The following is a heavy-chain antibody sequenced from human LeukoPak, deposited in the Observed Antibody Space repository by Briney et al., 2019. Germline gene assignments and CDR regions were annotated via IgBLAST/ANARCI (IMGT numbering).Heavy chain of an antibody. V-gene: IGHV3-23*01. CDR1: GFTFTTYA. J-gene: IGHJ4*02. CDR2: ISANGGST. Sequence: GGSLRLSCAASGFTFTTYAMIWVRQAPGKGLEWVSSISANGGSTYYADSVKGRFTISRDNSKNTLFLQMNSLGAEDTAVCYCARTSGSNRPVYYWGQGTLVTVSS. CDR3: ARTSGSNRPVYY. D-gene: IGHD3-16*01.